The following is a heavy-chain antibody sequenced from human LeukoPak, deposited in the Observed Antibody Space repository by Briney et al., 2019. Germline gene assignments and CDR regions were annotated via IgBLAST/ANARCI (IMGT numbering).Heavy chain of an antibody. J-gene: IGHJ5*02. CDR2: ISGGGSST. Sequence: GGSLRLSCAASGFTFSTYAMSGVRQAPGKGLEWVSAISGGGSSTYYADSVKGRFTISRDNSKNTLYLQMHSLRVEDTAVYYCAKAAMVVSPNCFDPWGQGTLVTVSS. CDR3: AKAAMVVSPNCFDP. V-gene: IGHV3-23*01. CDR1: GFTFSTYA. D-gene: IGHD2-8*02.